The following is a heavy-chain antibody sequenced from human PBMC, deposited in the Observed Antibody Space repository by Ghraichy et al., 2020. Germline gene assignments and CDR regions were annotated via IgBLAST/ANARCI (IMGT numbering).Heavy chain of an antibody. V-gene: IGHV3-23*01. J-gene: IGHJ4*02. CDR3: AKELLWFGELLPCFNY. Sequence: GESLNISCAASGFTFSSYAMSWVRQAPGKGLEWVSAISGSGGSTYYADSVKGRFTISRDNSKNTLYLQMNSLRAEDTAVYYCAKELLWFGELLPCFNYWGQGTLVTVSS. D-gene: IGHD3-10*01. CDR1: GFTFSSYA. CDR2: ISGSGGST.